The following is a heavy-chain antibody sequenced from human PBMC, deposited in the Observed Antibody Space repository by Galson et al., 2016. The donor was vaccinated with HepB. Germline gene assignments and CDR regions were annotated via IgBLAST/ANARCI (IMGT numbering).Heavy chain of an antibody. CDR1: GFSLSTSGVS. D-gene: IGHD5-12*01. V-gene: IGHV2-5*02. Sequence: PALVTPTQTLTLTCTFSGFSLSTSGVSVAWFRQPPGKALEWLALIYWDDAERYSPSLNNRLSITKDTSKNQVVLTMANMDPVDTGTFYCARRRGSGYDPYYFDYWGQGTLVTVSS. CDR3: ARRRGSGYDPYYFDY. CDR2: IYWDDAE. J-gene: IGHJ4*02.